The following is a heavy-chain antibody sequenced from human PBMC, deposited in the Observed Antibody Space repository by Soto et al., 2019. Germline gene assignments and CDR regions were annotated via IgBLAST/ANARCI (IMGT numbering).Heavy chain of an antibody. CDR3: ARDLPDTATPLDY. CDR1: GFTFSDYY. Sequence: GSLRLSCAASGFTFSDYYMSWIRQAPGKGLEWVSYISSSSSYTNYADSVKGRFTISRDNAKNSLYLQMNSQRAEDTAVYYCARDLPDTATPLDYWGQGPLVTVSS. CDR2: ISSSSSYT. D-gene: IGHD5-18*01. V-gene: IGHV3-11*06. J-gene: IGHJ4*02.